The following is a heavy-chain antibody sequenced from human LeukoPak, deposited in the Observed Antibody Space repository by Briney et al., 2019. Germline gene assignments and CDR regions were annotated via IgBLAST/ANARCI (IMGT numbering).Heavy chain of an antibody. D-gene: IGHD6-19*01. CDR2: IYYSGST. V-gene: IGHV4-31*03. CDR3: ARAVAGTSSLNY. Sequence: SETLSLTCTVSGGSISSGGYYWSWIRQHPGKGLEWIGYIYYSGSTYYNPSLKSRVTISVDTSKNQFSLKLSSVTAADTAVYYCARAVAGTSSLNYWGQGTLVTVSS. CDR1: GGSISSGGYY. J-gene: IGHJ4*02.